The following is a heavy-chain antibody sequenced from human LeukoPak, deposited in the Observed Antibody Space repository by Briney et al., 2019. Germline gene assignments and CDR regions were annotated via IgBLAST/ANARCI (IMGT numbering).Heavy chain of an antibody. CDR1: GFTFSSYW. CDR2: INHNGNVN. CDR3: AREGPMATTDY. V-gene: IGHV3-7*01. Sequence: GGSLRLSCAASGFTFSSYWMNWARQAPGKGLEWVASINHNGNVNYYVDSVKGRFTISRDNSKNTLYLQMNSLRAEDTAVYYCAREGPMATTDYWGQGTLVTVSS. D-gene: IGHD5-24*01. J-gene: IGHJ4*02.